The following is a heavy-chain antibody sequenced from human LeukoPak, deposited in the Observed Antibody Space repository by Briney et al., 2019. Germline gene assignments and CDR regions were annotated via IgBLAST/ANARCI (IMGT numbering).Heavy chain of an antibody. CDR2: INGDGIAI. CDR1: GFSFSSHW. CDR3: ARDRGSMVRGVDYFDY. V-gene: IGHV3-74*01. D-gene: IGHD3-10*01. J-gene: IGHJ4*02. Sequence: GESLRLSCAGSGFSFSSHWLHWVRQVPGKGLEWVARINGDGIAINYADSVKGRFTISRDNAKNTVYLQMNSLRAEDTAVYYCARDRGSMVRGVDYFDYWGQGTLVTVSS.